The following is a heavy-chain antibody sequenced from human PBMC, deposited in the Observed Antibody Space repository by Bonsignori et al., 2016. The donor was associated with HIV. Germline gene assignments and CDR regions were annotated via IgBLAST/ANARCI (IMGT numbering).Heavy chain of an antibody. CDR2: IYHSGDT. CDR3: ARVAFKYSYSYMDV. J-gene: IGHJ6*03. Sequence: WIRQPPGKGLEWIGYIYHSGDTNYNPSLKSRVIISEDTSKNQFSLRLSSVTAADTALYYCARVAFKYSYSYMDVWGKGTTVTVSS. V-gene: IGHV4-59*01.